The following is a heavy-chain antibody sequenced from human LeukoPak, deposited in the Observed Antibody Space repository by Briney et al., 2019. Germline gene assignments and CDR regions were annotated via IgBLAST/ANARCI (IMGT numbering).Heavy chain of an antibody. Sequence: GGSLRLSCAASGFTFSNYNMNWVRQAPGKGLEWVSSITSSSTYIFYADSVKGRFTISRDNAKNSLYLQMNSLRAEDTAVYYCARDRGYCSGGSCSRAFDIWGQGTMVTVSS. CDR2: ITSSSTYI. V-gene: IGHV3-21*01. J-gene: IGHJ3*02. CDR3: ARDRGYCSGGSCSRAFDI. CDR1: GFTFSNYN. D-gene: IGHD2-15*01.